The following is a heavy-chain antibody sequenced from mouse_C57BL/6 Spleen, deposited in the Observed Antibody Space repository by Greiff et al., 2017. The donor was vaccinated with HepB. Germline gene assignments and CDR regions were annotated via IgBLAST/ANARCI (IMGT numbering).Heavy chain of an antibody. J-gene: IGHJ3*01. V-gene: IGHV2-5*01. CDR1: GFSLTSYG. Sequence: QVQLKESGPGLVQPSQSLSITCTVSGFSLTSYGVHWVRQSPGKGLEWLGVIWRGGSTDYNAAFMSRLSFTKDNSKSQVFFKMNSLQADDTAIYYCAPHYGSSPWFAYWGQGTLVTVSA. CDR2: IWRGGST. D-gene: IGHD1-1*01. CDR3: APHYGSSPWFAY.